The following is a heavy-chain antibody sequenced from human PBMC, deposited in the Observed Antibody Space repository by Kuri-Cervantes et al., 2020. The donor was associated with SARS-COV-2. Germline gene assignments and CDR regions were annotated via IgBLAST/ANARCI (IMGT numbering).Heavy chain of an antibody. CDR2: ISGSGGST. D-gene: IGHD6-13*01. Sequence: ETLSLTCAASGFTFDDYAMSWVRQAPGKGLEWVSAISGSGGSTYYADSVKGRFTISRDNSKNTLYLQMNSLRAEDTAAYYCAKQDSSSADTDFDYWGQGTLVTVSS. V-gene: IGHV3-23*01. J-gene: IGHJ4*02. CDR3: AKQDSSSADTDFDY. CDR1: GFTFDDYA.